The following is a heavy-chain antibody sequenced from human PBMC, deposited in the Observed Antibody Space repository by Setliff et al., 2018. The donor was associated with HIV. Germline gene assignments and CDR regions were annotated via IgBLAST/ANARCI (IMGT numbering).Heavy chain of an antibody. D-gene: IGHD5-12*01. Sequence: ETLSLTCIVSGDSISSSSYHWGWIRQPPGKGLEWIGSMYYSGNTYNNPSLKSRVTISVDTSKNQFSLKLSSVTATDTAIYYCAGLPRTRDGYHPNDYWGQGTLVTVSS. CDR3: AGLPRTRDGYHPNDY. CDR2: MYYSGNT. V-gene: IGHV4-39*01. J-gene: IGHJ4*02. CDR1: GDSISSSSYH.